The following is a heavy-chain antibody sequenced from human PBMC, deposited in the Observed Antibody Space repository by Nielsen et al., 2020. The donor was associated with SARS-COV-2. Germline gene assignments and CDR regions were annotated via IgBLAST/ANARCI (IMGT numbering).Heavy chain of an antibody. J-gene: IGHJ3*02. CDR3: ARKTGYSSGWDYENAFDI. D-gene: IGHD6-19*01. V-gene: IGHV4-4*02. CDR2: IYHSGST. Sequence: SETLSLTCAVSGGSISSSNWWSWVRQPPGKGLEWIGEIYHSGSTNYNPSLKSRVTISVDTSKNQFSLKLSSVTAADTAVYYCARKTGYSSGWDYENAFDIWGQGTMVTVSS. CDR1: GGSISSSNW.